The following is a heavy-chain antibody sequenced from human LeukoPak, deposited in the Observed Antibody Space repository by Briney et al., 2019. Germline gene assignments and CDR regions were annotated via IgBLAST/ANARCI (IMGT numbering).Heavy chain of an antibody. J-gene: IGHJ4*02. CDR3: AKGRGDSMILGVDY. V-gene: IGHV3-23*01. CDR1: GFTFSDYA. D-gene: IGHD3-22*01. CDR2: LSGSGGST. Sequence: PGGSLRLSCAVSGFTFSDYAMSWVRQAPGKGLEWVSGLSGSGGSTYPADSVKGRFTISRDNSKNTLYLQMNSLRVGDTAVYFCAKGRGDSMILGVDYWGQGTLVTVSS.